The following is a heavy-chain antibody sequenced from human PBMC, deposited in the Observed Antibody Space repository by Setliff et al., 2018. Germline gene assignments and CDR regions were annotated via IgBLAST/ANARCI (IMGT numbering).Heavy chain of an antibody. CDR2: IITILETT. V-gene: IGHV1-69*11. CDR3: ARWNGSGYFYY. Sequence: GASVKVSCKVSGGAFSNYGLSWVRQAPGQGLLWMGRIITILETTNYAQNFQGRVSITADESTRTAYMELSSLTFEDTAVYYCARWNGSGYFYYWGQGTWVTVSS. D-gene: IGHD3-3*01. J-gene: IGHJ4*02. CDR1: GGAFSNYG.